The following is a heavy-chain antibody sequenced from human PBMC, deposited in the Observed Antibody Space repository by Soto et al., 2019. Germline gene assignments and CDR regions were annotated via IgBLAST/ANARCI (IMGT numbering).Heavy chain of an antibody. CDR1: GFTFSSYV. D-gene: IGHD4-17*01. CDR2: VWYDGSNK. Sequence: QGQLVESGGGVVQPGRSLRLSCAASGFTFSSYVMHWVRQAPGKGLEWVAVVWYDGSNKYYADSVKGRFAISRDNSKNTLFLPMNNLSAEDPAVYYCAAETTVTTNGFDPWGQGTLVTVSS. CDR3: AAETTVTTNGFDP. J-gene: IGHJ5*02. V-gene: IGHV3-33*01.